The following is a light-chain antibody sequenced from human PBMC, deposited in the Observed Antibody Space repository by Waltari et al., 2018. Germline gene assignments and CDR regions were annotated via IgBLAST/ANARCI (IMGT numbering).Light chain of an antibody. Sequence: DIVMTQSPDSLALSLGERVNINCKYSQSLLYSSNNKNYLAWYQQKPGQAPKLLIYWASTRESGVPNRFSGSGSGTDFTLTISGLQAEDVAVYYCQQYYTTPLTFGGGTKVESK. CDR3: QQYYTTPLT. CDR2: WAS. CDR1: QSLLYSSNNKNY. V-gene: IGKV4-1*01. J-gene: IGKJ4*01.